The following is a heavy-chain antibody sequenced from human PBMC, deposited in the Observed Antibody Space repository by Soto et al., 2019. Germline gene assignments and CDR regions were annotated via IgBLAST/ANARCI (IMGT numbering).Heavy chain of an antibody. CDR1: GFTFSSYS. D-gene: IGHD5-18*01. V-gene: IGHV3-21*01. CDR3: ARDFLRFVDTAMAPVDY. J-gene: IGHJ4*02. CDR2: ISSSSSYI. Sequence: EVQLVESGGGLVKPGGSLRLSCAASGFTFSSYSMNWVRQAPGKGLEWVSSISSSSSYIYYADSVKGRFTISRDNAKNSLYLQMNSLRAEDTAVYYCARDFLRFVDTAMAPVDYWGQGTLVTVSS.